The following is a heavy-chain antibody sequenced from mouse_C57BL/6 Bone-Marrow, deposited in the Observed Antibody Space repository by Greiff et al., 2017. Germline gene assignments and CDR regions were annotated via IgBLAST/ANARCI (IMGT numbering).Heavy chain of an antibody. CDR3: TTASSVYAMDY. Sequence: EVQLQQSGAELVRPGASVTLSCTASGFNIKDYYMHWVKQRPEQGLEWIGRIDPEDGDTEYAPKFQGKATMTADTSSNTAYLQLSSLTSEDTAVYYCTTASSVYAMDYWGQGTSVTVSS. J-gene: IGHJ4*01. V-gene: IGHV14-1*01. CDR1: GFNIKDYY. D-gene: IGHD3-2*02. CDR2: IDPEDGDT.